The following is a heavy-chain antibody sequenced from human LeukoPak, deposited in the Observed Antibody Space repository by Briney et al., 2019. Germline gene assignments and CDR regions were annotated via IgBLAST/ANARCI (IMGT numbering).Heavy chain of an antibody. J-gene: IGHJ4*02. CDR2: ISSSGSTI. D-gene: IGHD4-17*01. Sequence: GGSLRLSCAASGFTFSDYYMSWIRQAPGKGLEWVSYISSSGSTIYYADSVKGRFTISRDNAKNSLHLQMNSLRAEDTAVYYCARVRMTTVTVYYFDYWGQGTLVTVSS. CDR3: ARVRMTTVTVYYFDY. V-gene: IGHV3-11*04. CDR1: GFTFSDYY.